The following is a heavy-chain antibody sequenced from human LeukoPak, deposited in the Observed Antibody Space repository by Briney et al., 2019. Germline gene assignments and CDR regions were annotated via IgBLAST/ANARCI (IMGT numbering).Heavy chain of an antibody. Sequence: GGSLRLSCAASGFTFGDYCMSWIRQAPGKGLEWVSYISSSGSTIYYADSVKGRFTISRDNAKNSLYLQMNSLRAEDTAVYYCARGVTMIVVVIHDWYFDLWGRGTLVTVSS. D-gene: IGHD3-22*01. CDR2: ISSSGSTI. CDR3: ARGVTMIVVVIHDWYFDL. V-gene: IGHV3-11*01. J-gene: IGHJ2*01. CDR1: GFTFGDYC.